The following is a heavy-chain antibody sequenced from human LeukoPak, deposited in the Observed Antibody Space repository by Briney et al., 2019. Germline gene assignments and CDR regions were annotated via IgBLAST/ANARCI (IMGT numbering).Heavy chain of an antibody. D-gene: IGHD5-24*01. CDR2: IHYSGST. V-gene: IGHV4-59*08. CDR1: GGSISTYY. CDR3: ARHRVEMLAIGESNWFDP. Sequence: KPSETLSLTCTVSGGSISTYYWNWIRQPPGKGLEWIGRIHYSGSTKYNPSLGSRVTKSVDTSKNQFSLYLNSVTAADTAVYFCARHRVEMLAIGESNWFDPWGQGSDDPVSS. J-gene: IGHJ5*02.